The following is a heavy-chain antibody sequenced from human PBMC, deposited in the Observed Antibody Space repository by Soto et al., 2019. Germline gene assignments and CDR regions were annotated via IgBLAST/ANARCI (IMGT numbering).Heavy chain of an antibody. CDR1: GYIFTNYD. CDR3: AGDIKYGDCSRCFDA. CDR2: INPNSGNT. J-gene: IGHJ5*02. D-gene: IGHD2-21*02. Sequence: QVQLVQSGAEVKKPGASVKVSCKASGYIFTNYDINWVRQATGQGLEYLGWINPNSGNTGYVQKFKGRVTMTRNTSINTAYMKLNSMRSENTAVYYCAGDIKYGDCSRCFDAWGQGTLVTVSS. V-gene: IGHV1-8*02.